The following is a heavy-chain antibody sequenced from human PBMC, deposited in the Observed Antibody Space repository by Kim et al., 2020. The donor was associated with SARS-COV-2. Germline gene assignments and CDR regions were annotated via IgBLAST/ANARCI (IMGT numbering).Heavy chain of an antibody. CDR3: ARDTTKWSFDY. Sequence: ASVKVSCKASGYTFTNYKMHWVRQAPGQGLEWMGILTPIDGATTYAQKFQGRVTLTRDTSTSTAYMELSSLGSGDTAVYYCARDTTKWSFDYWGQGTLVTVSS. J-gene: IGHJ4*02. D-gene: IGHD1-26*01. V-gene: IGHV1-46*01. CDR1: GYTFTNYK. CDR2: LTPIDGAT.